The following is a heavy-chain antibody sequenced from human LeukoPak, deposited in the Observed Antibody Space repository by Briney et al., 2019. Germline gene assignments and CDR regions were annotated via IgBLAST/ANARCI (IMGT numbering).Heavy chain of an antibody. J-gene: IGHJ4*02. CDR3: ARAVPYYYGSGRRSFDY. V-gene: IGHV3-7*01. D-gene: IGHD3-10*01. Sequence: GGSLRLSCAASGFTLSSYWMSWVRQAPGKGLEWVANIKQDGSEKYYVDSVKGRFTISRDNAKNSLYLQMNSLRAEDTAVYYCARAVPYYYGSGRRSFDYWGQGILVTVSS. CDR1: GFTLSSYW. CDR2: IKQDGSEK.